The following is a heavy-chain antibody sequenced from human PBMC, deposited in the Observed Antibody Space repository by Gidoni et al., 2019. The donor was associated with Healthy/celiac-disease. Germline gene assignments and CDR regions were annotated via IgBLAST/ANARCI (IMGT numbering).Heavy chain of an antibody. J-gene: IGHJ4*02. Sequence: DVHLVESGGGLVQPGWSLRLSYSATGFTFADYAMHWVRQAPGKGLEWVAGISWNSGSIGYADYVKGRITITRDNAKNTLYLQMNSLRAEDTAVYYCAKDIIGVADYGFDYWGQGTLVTVSS. CDR1: GFTFADYA. CDR3: AKDIIGVADYGFDY. CDR2: ISWNSGSI. V-gene: IGHV3-9*01. D-gene: IGHD4-17*01.